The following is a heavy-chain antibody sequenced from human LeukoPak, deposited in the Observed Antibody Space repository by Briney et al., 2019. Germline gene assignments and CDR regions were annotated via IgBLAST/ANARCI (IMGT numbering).Heavy chain of an antibody. CDR1: GFTFSSYA. CDR2: ISGSGGST. CDR3: AKEENDFWSGYGNWFDP. V-gene: IGHV3-23*01. D-gene: IGHD3-3*01. Sequence: GGSLRLSCAASGFTFSSYAMSWVRQAPGKGLEWVSAISGSGGSTYYADSVKGRFTISRDNSKNTLYLQINSLRAEDTAVYYCAKEENDFWSGYGNWFDPWGQGTLVTVSS. J-gene: IGHJ5*02.